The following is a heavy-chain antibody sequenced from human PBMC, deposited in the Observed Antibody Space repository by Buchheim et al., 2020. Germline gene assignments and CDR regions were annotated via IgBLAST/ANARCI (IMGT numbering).Heavy chain of an antibody. V-gene: IGHV3-30*14. J-gene: IGHJ6*02. CDR3: AREGRGLEWLPIDYYYYYGMDV. CDR1: GFTFSSYA. D-gene: IGHD3-3*01. CDR2: ISYDGSNK. Sequence: QVQLVESGGGVVQPGRSLRLSCAASGFTFSSYAMHWVRQAPGKGLEWVAVISYDGSNKYYADSVKGRFTIPRDNSKTTLYLQMNSLRAEDTAVYYCAREGRGLEWLPIDYYYYYGMDVWGQGTT.